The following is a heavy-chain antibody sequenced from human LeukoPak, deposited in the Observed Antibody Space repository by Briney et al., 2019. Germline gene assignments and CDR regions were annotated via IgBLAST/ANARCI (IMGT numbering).Heavy chain of an antibody. J-gene: IGHJ6*03. CDR1: GFTFSSYG. Sequence: GGSLRLSCAASGFTFSSYGMHWVRQAPGKGLEWVAVIWYDGSNKYYADSVKGRFTISRDNSKNTLYLQMNSLRAEDTAVYYCAKGVLDIVVVPAASVGVNMDVWGKGTTVTVSS. CDR3: AKGVLDIVVVPAASVGVNMDV. D-gene: IGHD2-2*01. V-gene: IGHV3-33*06. CDR2: IWYDGSNK.